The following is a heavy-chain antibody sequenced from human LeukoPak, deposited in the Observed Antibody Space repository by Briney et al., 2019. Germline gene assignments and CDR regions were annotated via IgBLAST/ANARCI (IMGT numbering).Heavy chain of an antibody. V-gene: IGHV3-74*01. CDR3: ARVLYNSNDCLDY. D-gene: IGHD1-20*01. Sequence: PGGSLRLSCAASGFTFSTYWMHWVRQVPGKGLVWVSRISGDGTTTSYADSVKGRFTISRDNAKSTLYRQMNSLRAEDAAVYYCARVLYNSNDCLDYWGQGTLVTVSS. J-gene: IGHJ4*02. CDR2: ISGDGTTT. CDR1: GFTFSTYW.